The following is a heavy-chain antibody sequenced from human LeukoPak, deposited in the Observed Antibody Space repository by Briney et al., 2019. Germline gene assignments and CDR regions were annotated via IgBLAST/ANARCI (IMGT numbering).Heavy chain of an antibody. D-gene: IGHD6-19*01. CDR3: AREPAPPAEQWLSSDDAFDI. CDR1: GYTFTSYG. V-gene: IGHV1-18*01. CDR2: ISAYNGKT. Sequence: ASVKVSCKASGYTFTSYGISWVRPAPGQGGEGMGWISAYNGKTNYAQKLKGRVTMTTDTSTSTAYMELRSLRSDDTAVYYCAREPAPPAEQWLSSDDAFDIWGQGKMVTVSS. J-gene: IGHJ3*02.